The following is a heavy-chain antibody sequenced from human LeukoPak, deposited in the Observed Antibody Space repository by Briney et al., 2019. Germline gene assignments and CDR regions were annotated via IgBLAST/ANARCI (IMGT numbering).Heavy chain of an antibody. Sequence: ASVKVFCKASGYTFTSYYMHWVRQAPGQGLEWMGIINPSSGSTSYAQKFQGRVTMTRDTSTSTVYMELSSLRSEDTAVYYCARDKRSAGDYYDSSGPWYAFDIWGQGTMVTVSS. J-gene: IGHJ3*02. V-gene: IGHV1-46*01. CDR2: INPSSGST. CDR3: ARDKRSAGDYYDSSGPWYAFDI. D-gene: IGHD3-22*01. CDR1: GYTFTSYY.